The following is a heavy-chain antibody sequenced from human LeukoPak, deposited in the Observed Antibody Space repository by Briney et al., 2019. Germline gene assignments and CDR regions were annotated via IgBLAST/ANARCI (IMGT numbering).Heavy chain of an antibody. D-gene: IGHD1-26*01. Sequence: GGSLRLSCAASGFTFSSYSMNWVRQAPGRGLEWVSFISSSSSTIYYADSVKGRFTISRDNAKNSLYLQMNSLRAEDTAVYYCARDRGGSYSAIDYWGQGTLVTVSS. V-gene: IGHV3-48*04. CDR2: ISSSSSTI. CDR1: GFTFSSYS. CDR3: ARDRGGSYSAIDY. J-gene: IGHJ4*02.